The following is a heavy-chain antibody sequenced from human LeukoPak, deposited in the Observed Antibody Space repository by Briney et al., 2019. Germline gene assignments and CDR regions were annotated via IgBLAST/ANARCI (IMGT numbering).Heavy chain of an antibody. J-gene: IGHJ4*02. D-gene: IGHD5-18*01. CDR2: INHSGST. V-gene: IGHV4-34*01. Sequence: SETLSLTCAVYGGSFSGYYWSWIRQPPGKGLEWIGEINHSGSTNYHPPLKSRVTITVDTSKNPFSLKLSSVTAADTAVYYCASSYGPYYFDYWGQGTLVTVSS. CDR1: GGSFSGYY. CDR3: ASSYGPYYFDY.